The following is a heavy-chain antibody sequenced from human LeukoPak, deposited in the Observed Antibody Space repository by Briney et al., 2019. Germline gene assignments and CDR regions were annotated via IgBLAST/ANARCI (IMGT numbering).Heavy chain of an antibody. CDR2: IYYSGSI. CDR3: VRDRAEWQYYFDTSGDYYVGDSFDI. V-gene: IGHV4-39*07. CDR1: GGSMISSSHY. D-gene: IGHD3-22*01. Sequence: SETLSLTCTVSGGSMISSSHYWGWIRQPPGKGLEWIGSIYYSGSIYHNPSLKSRVTISIDTSKSQFSLRLSSVTAADTAVYYCVRDRAEWQYYFDTSGDYYVGDSFDIWGQGTMVTVSS. J-gene: IGHJ3*02.